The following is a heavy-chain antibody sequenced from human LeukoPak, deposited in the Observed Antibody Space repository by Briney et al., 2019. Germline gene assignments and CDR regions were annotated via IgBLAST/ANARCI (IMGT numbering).Heavy chain of an antibody. D-gene: IGHD3-16*01. Sequence: GSLRLSCAASGFTFSSYAMSWVRQSPERGLEWIGEINHGGSANYNPSLKSRVTISVDTSKNQFSLKLNSVTAADTAVYYCASEPENYDYVGEEDSWGPGTLVTVSS. V-gene: IGHV4-34*01. J-gene: IGHJ4*02. CDR2: INHGGSA. CDR3: ASEPENYDYVGEEDS. CDR1: GFTFSSYA.